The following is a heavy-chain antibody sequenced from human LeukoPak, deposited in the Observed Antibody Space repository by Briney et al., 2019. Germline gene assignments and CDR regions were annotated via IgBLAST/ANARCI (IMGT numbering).Heavy chain of an antibody. CDR1: GFTFSRYS. CDR2: ISSSRRDI. J-gene: IGHJ6*03. Sequence: GGSLRLSCAASGFTFSRYSMKGVRQAPGKGREWGSSISSSRRDIYYADSVRGRFTISRDNAKNSLYLQMNSLRAEDTAVYYCARVGATPDYYYYYYMDVWGKGTTVTISS. V-gene: IGHV3-21*01. D-gene: IGHD1-26*01. CDR3: ARVGATPDYYYYYYMDV.